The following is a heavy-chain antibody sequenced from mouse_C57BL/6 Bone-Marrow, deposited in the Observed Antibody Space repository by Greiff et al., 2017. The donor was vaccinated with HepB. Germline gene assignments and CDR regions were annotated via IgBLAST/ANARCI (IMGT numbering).Heavy chain of an antibody. V-gene: IGHV1-64*01. CDR2: IHPNSGST. CDR1: GYTFTSYW. CDR3: APIYYDYDASPYYAMDY. Sequence: VQLQQPGAELVKPGASVKLSCKASGYTFTSYWMHWVKQRPGQGLEWIGMIHPNSGSTNYNEKFKSKATLTVDKSSSTAYMQLSSLTSEDSAVYYCAPIYYDYDASPYYAMDYWGQGTSVTVSS. D-gene: IGHD2-4*01. J-gene: IGHJ4*01.